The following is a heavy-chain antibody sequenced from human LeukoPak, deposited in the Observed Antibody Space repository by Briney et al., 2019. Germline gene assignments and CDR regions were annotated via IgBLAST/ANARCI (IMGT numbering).Heavy chain of an antibody. J-gene: IGHJ4*02. CDR3: ARYSSGCPGYFDY. D-gene: IGHD6-25*01. V-gene: IGHV3-21*01. Sequence: KTGGSLRLSCAASGFFFGSYSMNSVRQAPGKGLEWVSSISSSSSYIYYADSVKGRFTISRDNAKNSLYLQMNSLRAEDTVVYYCARYSSGCPGYFDYWGQGTLVTVSS. CDR1: GFFFGSYS. CDR2: ISSSSSYI.